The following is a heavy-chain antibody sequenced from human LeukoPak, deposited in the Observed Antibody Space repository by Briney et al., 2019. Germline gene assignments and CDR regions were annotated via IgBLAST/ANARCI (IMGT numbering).Heavy chain of an antibody. CDR3: AKGDCSSTSCYYFDY. J-gene: IGHJ4*02. V-gene: IGHV3-23*01. CDR1: GFTFSSYA. CDR2: ISGSGGST. Sequence: GGSLRLSCAASGFTFSSYAMSWVRQAPGKGLEWVSAISGSGGSTYYADSVKGRFTISRDNSKNTLYLQMNSLRAEDTAVYYCAKGDCSSTSCYYFDYWGQGTLVTVSS. D-gene: IGHD2-2*01.